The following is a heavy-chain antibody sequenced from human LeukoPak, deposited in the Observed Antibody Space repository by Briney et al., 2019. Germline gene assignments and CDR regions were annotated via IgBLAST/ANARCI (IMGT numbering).Heavy chain of an antibody. J-gene: IGHJ4*02. V-gene: IGHV4-61*02. CDR1: GGSISSGSYY. CDR2: IYTSGST. Sequence: KTSQTLSLTCTVSGGSISSGSYYWSWIRQPAGKGLEWIGRIYTSGSTNYNPSLKSRVTISVDTSKNQFSLKLSSVTAADTAMYYCAKSGGYGLIDYWGQGTRVTVSS. D-gene: IGHD1-26*01. CDR3: AKSGGYGLIDY.